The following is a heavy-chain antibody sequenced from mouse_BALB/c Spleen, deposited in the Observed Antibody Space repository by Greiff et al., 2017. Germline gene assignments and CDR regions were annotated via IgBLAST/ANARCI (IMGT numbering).Heavy chain of an antibody. J-gene: IGHJ3*01. CDR2: ISSGSSTI. CDR1: GFTFSSFG. CDR3: ARGGDGLAY. Sequence: EVNLVESGGGLVQPGGSRKLSCAASGFTFSSFGMHWVRQAPEKGLEWVAYISSGSSTIYYADTVKGRFTISRDNPKNTLFLQMTSLRSEDTARYYCARGGDGLAYWGQGTLVTVSA. V-gene: IGHV5-17*02.